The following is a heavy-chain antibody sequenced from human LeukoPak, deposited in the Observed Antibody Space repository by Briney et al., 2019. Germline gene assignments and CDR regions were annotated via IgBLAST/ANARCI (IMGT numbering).Heavy chain of an antibody. CDR1: GFTFSSYS. Sequence: GGSLRLSCTASGFTFSSYSLYWVRQAPGKGLECVAVISYHESNKYYADSVRGRFTISRDNSKDTLFLQMNSLRAEDTAVYYCARNVESAYYDFGDGMDVWGQGTTVTVSS. J-gene: IGHJ6*02. CDR2: ISYHESNK. CDR3: ARNVESAYYDFGDGMDV. V-gene: IGHV3-30-3*01. D-gene: IGHD3-3*01.